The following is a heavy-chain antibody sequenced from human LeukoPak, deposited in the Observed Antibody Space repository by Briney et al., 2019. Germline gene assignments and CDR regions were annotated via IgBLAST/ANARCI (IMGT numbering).Heavy chain of an antibody. Sequence: SETLSLTCTVSGGSISSGSYYWSWIQQPAGKGLEWIGRIYTSGSTNYNPSLESRVTISVDTSKNQFSLKLSSVTASDTAVYYCAGLLGYCSGTSCYRGFDYWGQGTLVTVSS. V-gene: IGHV4-61*02. CDR3: AGLLGYCSGTSCYRGFDY. D-gene: IGHD2-2*02. CDR1: GGSISSGSYY. CDR2: IYTSGST. J-gene: IGHJ4*02.